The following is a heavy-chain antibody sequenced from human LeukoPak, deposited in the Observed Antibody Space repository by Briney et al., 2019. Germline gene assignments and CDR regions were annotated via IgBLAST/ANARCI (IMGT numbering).Heavy chain of an antibody. Sequence: PGRSLRLSCAASRFTFSSYGMHWVRQAPGKGLEWVAVIWYDGSNKYYADSVKGRFTISRDNSKNTLYLQMNSLRAEDTAVYYCAKDDSSGYYHDWGQGTMVTVSS. CDR3: AKDDSSGYYHD. D-gene: IGHD3-22*01. CDR1: RFTFSSYG. V-gene: IGHV3-33*06. CDR2: IWYDGSNK. J-gene: IGHJ3*01.